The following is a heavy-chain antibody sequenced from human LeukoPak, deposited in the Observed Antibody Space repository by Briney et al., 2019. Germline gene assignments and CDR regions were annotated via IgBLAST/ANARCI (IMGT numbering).Heavy chain of an antibody. CDR3: TREGTGGGAFDI. Sequence: GGSLRLSCIASGFTLSAYTMNWVRQAPGKGLEWVGRIKSNTAGGITDYAAPVKGRFTISRDDSKDTLYLQMNSLKTEDTGVYYCTREGTGGGAFDIWGQGTTVTVSS. J-gene: IGHJ3*02. V-gene: IGHV3-15*01. CDR2: IKSNTAGGIT. CDR1: GFTLSAYT. D-gene: IGHD3-10*01.